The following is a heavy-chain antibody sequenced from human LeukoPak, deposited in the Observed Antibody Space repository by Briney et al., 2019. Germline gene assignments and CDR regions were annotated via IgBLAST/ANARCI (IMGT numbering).Heavy chain of an antibody. CDR1: GYTFTSYG. CDR3: ARESYGSGYNWFDH. Sequence: GSVNVSCKASGYTFTSYGISWVRQAPGQGREWMGWISAYNGNTNYAQKLQGRVTMTTDTSTSTAYMELRSLRSDDTAVYYCARESYGSGYNWFDHWGQGTLVTVSS. J-gene: IGHJ5*02. CDR2: ISAYNGNT. V-gene: IGHV1-18*01. D-gene: IGHD3-10*01.